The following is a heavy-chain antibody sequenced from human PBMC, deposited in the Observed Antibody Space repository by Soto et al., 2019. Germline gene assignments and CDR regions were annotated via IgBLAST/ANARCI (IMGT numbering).Heavy chain of an antibody. CDR1: GFSFYNYG. J-gene: IGHJ2*01. CDR2: IWYDGSSK. CDR3: ARDSALRKRYSDSWTPSWDFDL. V-gene: IGHV3-33*01. Sequence: QVQLAESGGGVVQPGTSLRVSCEASGFSFYNYGMHWVRQAPGKGLEWVALIWYDGSSKYHADSVEGRFTISRDNSQKTLYLQMNGLRAEDTAVYYCARDSALRKRYSDSWTPSWDFDLWGRGTLVSVSS. D-gene: IGHD1-26*01.